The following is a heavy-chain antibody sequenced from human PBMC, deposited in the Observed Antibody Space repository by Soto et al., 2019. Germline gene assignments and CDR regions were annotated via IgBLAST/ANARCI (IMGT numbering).Heavy chain of an antibody. CDR1: GGSISSYY. J-gene: IGHJ6*03. Sequence: SETLSLTCTVSGGSISSYYWSWIRQPPGKGLEWIGYIYYSGSTNYNPSLKSRVTISVDTSKNQFSLKLSSVTAADTAVYYCARVAADHAYYYYYYMDVWGKGTTVTVSS. CDR2: IYYSGST. D-gene: IGHD6-13*01. V-gene: IGHV4-59*01. CDR3: ARVAADHAYYYYYYMDV.